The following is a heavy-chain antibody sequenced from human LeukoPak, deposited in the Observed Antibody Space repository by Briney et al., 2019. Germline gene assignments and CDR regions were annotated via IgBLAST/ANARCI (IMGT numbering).Heavy chain of an antibody. CDR3: AKRMGLHCSSTSCPYYYMDV. V-gene: IGHV3-30*02. D-gene: IGHD2-2*01. J-gene: IGHJ6*03. CDR1: GFTFSSYG. Sequence: GGSLRLSCAASGFTFSSYGMHWVRPAPDKGLEWVAFIRYDGSNKYYADSVKGRFTISRDNSKNTLYLQMNSLRAEDTAVYYCAKRMGLHCSSTSCPYYYMDVWGKGTTVTISS. CDR2: IRYDGSNK.